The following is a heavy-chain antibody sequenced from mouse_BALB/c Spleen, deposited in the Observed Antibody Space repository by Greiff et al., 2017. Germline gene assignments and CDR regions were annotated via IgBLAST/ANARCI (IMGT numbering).Heavy chain of an antibody. CDR3: AREDYGSSSGAMDY. V-gene: IGHV2-9*02. Sequence: VQLVESGPGLVAPSQSLSITCTVSGFSLTSYGVHWVRQPPGKGLEWLGVIWAGGSTNYNSALMSRLSISKDNSKSQVFLKMNSLQTDDTAMYYCAREDYGSSSGAMDYWGQGTSVTVSS. CDR1: GFSLTSYG. D-gene: IGHD1-1*01. CDR2: IWAGGST. J-gene: IGHJ4*01.